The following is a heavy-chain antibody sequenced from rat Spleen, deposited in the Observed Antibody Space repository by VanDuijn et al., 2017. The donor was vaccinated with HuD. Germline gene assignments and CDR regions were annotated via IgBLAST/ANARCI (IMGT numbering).Heavy chain of an antibody. Sequence: QVQLMESGPGLVQPSETLSLTCTVSGFSLTSYNVHWVRQPPGKGLEWMGVMWSGGSTDYNSALKSRLSISRDTSKNQFFLKMTSLQSEDTTTYYCARAGAAGFDYWGQGVMVTVSS. CDR3: ARAGAAGFDY. D-gene: IGHD1-4*01. J-gene: IGHJ2*01. V-gene: IGHV2-45*01. CDR2: MWSGGST. CDR1: GFSLTSYN.